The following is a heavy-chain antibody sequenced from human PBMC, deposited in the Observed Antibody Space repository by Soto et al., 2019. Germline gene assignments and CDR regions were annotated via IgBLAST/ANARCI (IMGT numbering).Heavy chain of an antibody. D-gene: IGHD3-10*01. CDR1: VFSLSTTGMC. J-gene: IGHJ4*02. V-gene: IGHV2-70*01. CDR2: IDWNDDK. CDR3: ARDRYNSGSYDLDY. Sequence: SGPTLVNPTQTLTLTCTFSVFSLSTTGMCVSWIRQPPGKALEWLALIDWNDDKYYSTSLKTRLTISKDMSENQVVLTMTNMDPVDTATYYCARDRYNSGSYDLDYWGQGTLVTVSS.